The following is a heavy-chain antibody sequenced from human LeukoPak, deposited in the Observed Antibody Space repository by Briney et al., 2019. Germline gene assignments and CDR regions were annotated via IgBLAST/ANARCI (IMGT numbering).Heavy chain of an antibody. J-gene: IGHJ4*02. CDR2: IYTSGGS. V-gene: IGHV4-4*07. Sequence: SETLSLTCTVSGGFIASYSWGWIRQPAGKGLEWIGRIYTSGGSDYTPSLKSRVTMSLDTSKNQFYLKMTSVTAADTAVYYCARGPSGYYYGWGQGILVTVSS. CDR3: ARGPSGYYYG. CDR1: GGFIASYS. D-gene: IGHD3-22*01.